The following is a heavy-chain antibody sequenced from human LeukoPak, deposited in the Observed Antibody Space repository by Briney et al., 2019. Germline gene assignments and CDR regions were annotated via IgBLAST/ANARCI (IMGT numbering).Heavy chain of an antibody. J-gene: IGHJ3*02. D-gene: IGHD1-14*01. Sequence: GASVEVSCKASGYTFTSYDINWVRQAPGQGLEWMGWISAYNGNTNYAQKLQGRVTMTTDTSTSTAYMELRSLRSDDTAVYYCAAPGTGAFDIWGQGTMVTVSS. CDR3: AAPGTGAFDI. CDR2: ISAYNGNT. CDR1: GYTFTSYD. V-gene: IGHV1-18*01.